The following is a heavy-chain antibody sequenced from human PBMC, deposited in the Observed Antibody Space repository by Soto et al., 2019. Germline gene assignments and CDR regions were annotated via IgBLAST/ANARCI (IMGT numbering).Heavy chain of an antibody. Sequence: QFLQSGGGLVQPGGSLPLSCAASGFTFGTTDMSWVRQAPGEGLEWVSTIDGSGGITYYADSVKGRFTIPRDNSRNTVYLQMNSLRGDDTALYYCVKNSGWFKTWGQGALVTVSS. D-gene: IGHD3-10*01. CDR1: GFTFGTTD. J-gene: IGHJ5*02. V-gene: IGHV3-23*01. CDR2: IDGSGGIT. CDR3: VKNSGWFKT.